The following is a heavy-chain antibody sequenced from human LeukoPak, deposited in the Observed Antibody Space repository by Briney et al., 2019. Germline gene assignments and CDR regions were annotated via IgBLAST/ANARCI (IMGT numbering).Heavy chain of an antibody. D-gene: IGHD3-3*01. CDR1: GYTFTSYA. Sequence: ASVKVSCKASGYTFTSYAMHWVRQAPGQGLEWMGWINPNSGGTNYAQKFQGRVTMTRDTSISTAYMELSRLRSDDTAVYYCARVRYDFWSNAFDIWGQGTMVTVSS. J-gene: IGHJ3*02. CDR3: ARVRYDFWSNAFDI. V-gene: IGHV1-2*02. CDR2: INPNSGGT.